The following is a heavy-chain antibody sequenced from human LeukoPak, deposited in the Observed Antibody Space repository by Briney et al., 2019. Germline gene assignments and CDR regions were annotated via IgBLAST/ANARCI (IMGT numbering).Heavy chain of an antibody. V-gene: IGHV3-74*01. CDR3: ARDMWGTFDY. J-gene: IGHJ4*02. CDR2: VSPDGSDT. Sequence: GGSLRLSCAASGFTFSSFWMHWGRQAPGKGLAWVSRVSPDGSDTTYADSVKGRFTISRDNAKNTLYLQMSSLRAEDTAVYYCARDMWGTFDYWGQGALVTVSS. D-gene: IGHD7-27*01. CDR1: GFTFSSFW.